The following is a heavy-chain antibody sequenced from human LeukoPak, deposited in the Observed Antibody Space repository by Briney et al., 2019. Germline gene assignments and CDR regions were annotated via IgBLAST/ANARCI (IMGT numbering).Heavy chain of an antibody. Sequence: GGSLRLSCAASGFAFSGYWMHWVRQAPGKGLVWVSRINTDGSSTTYADSVKGRFTISRDNAKNTLYLQMNSLRVEDTAVYYCARGRITSSWYYFDYWGQGTPVTVSS. V-gene: IGHV3-74*01. CDR3: ARGRITSSWYYFDY. J-gene: IGHJ4*02. CDR1: GFAFSGYW. CDR2: INTDGSST. D-gene: IGHD6-13*01.